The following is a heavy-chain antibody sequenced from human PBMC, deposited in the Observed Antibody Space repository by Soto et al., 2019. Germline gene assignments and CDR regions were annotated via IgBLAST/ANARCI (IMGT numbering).Heavy chain of an antibody. V-gene: IGHV1-46*01. CDR2: INPSGGST. CDR3: ARDGFGLVVVTTYYFDY. Sequence: EASVKVSCKASGYTFTSYYMHWVRQAPGQGLEWMGIINPSGGSTSYAQKFQGRVTMTRDTSTSTVYMELSSLRSEDTAVYYCARDGFGLVVVTTYYFDYWGQGTLVTVSS. CDR1: GYTFTSYY. J-gene: IGHJ4*02. D-gene: IGHD3-22*01.